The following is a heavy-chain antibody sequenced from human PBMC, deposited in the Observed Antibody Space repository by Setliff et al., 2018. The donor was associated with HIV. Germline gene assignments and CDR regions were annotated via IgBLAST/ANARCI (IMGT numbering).Heavy chain of an antibody. Sequence: GGSLRLSCAASGFTFSSYAMSWVRQAPGKGLEWVAVIWYDGSNKYYADSVKGRFIISRDNSKNTPYLQMNSLRAEDTAVYYCARATLGVCSGGSCFGGMDVWGQGTTVTVSS. J-gene: IGHJ6*02. CDR2: IWYDGSNK. D-gene: IGHD2-15*01. CDR3: ARATLGVCSGGSCFGGMDV. V-gene: IGHV3-33*08. CDR1: GFTFSSYA.